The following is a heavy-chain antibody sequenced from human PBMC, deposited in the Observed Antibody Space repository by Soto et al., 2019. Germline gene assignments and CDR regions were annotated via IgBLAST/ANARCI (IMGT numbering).Heavy chain of an antibody. CDR2: IYFRGST. CDR1: GGSISSYY. CDR3: ARDPAP. Sequence: TSETLSLTCTVSGGSISSYYWSWIRQPPGKGLEWIGYIYFRGSTNYNPSLKSRVTISVDTSKNQFSLKLTSVTAADTAVYYCARDPAPWGQGTLVTVSS. V-gene: IGHV4-59*12. J-gene: IGHJ5*02.